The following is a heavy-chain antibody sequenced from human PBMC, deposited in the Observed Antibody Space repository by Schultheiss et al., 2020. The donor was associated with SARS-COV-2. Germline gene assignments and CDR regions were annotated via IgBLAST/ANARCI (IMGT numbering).Heavy chain of an antibody. V-gene: IGHV2-70*01. CDR2: IDWDDDK. CDR3: ARIRDDFWSGYCAD. J-gene: IGHJ4*02. CDR1: GFSLSNARLG. D-gene: IGHD3-3*01. Sequence: SGPTLVKPTQTLTLTCTVSGFSLSNARLGVSWIRQPPGKALEWLALIDWDDDKYYSTSLKTRLTISKDTSKNQVVLTMTNMDPVDTATYYCARIRDDFWSGYCADWGQGTLVTVSS.